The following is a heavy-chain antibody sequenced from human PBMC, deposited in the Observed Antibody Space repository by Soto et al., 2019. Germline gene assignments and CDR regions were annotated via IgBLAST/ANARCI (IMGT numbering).Heavy chain of an antibody. Sequence: PGGSLRLSCAASGFTFSSYWMHWVRQAPGKGLVWVSRINSDGSSTSYADSVKGRFTISRDNAKNTLYLQMNSLRAEDTAVYYCARVKFSSGYYYTPDYWGQGTLVTVSS. CDR1: GFTFSSYW. CDR2: INSDGSST. CDR3: ARVKFSSGYYYTPDY. J-gene: IGHJ4*02. V-gene: IGHV3-74*01. D-gene: IGHD3-22*01.